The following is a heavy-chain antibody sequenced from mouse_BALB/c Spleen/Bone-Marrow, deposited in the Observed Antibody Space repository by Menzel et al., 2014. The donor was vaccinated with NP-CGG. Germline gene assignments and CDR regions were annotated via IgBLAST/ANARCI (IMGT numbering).Heavy chain of an antibody. CDR2: IFPGTVTP. D-gene: IGHD2-10*02. CDR1: GYTFTSYW. V-gene: IGHV1S132*01. J-gene: IGHJ2*01. CDR3: ARRGYGYLDY. Sequence: QVQLKESGAGLVKPGASVKLSCKTSGYTFTSYWIQWVKQRPGQGLGWIGEIFPGTVTPYYNEKFKGKATLTIDTSSSTASMQLSSLTSEDSAVYFCARRGYGYLDYWGQGTTLTVSS.